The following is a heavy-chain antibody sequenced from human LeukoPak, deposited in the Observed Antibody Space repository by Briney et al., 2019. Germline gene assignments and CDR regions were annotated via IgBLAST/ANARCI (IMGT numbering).Heavy chain of an antibody. D-gene: IGHD2-2*01. V-gene: IGHV3-30*03. Sequence: GGSLRLSCVISGYTFTHYGFHWVRQAPGKALEWVAYISYDGNNKYEDSVKGRFTISRDNSKSTLHLQMNGLRAEDTAVYYCARDTVVPAASYYMDVWGKGTTVTISS. CDR1: GYTFTHYG. J-gene: IGHJ6*03. CDR2: ISYDGNN. CDR3: ARDTVVPAASYYMDV.